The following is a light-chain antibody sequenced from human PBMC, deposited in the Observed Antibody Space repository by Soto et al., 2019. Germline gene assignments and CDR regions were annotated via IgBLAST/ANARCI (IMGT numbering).Light chain of an antibody. CDR2: EVS. V-gene: IGLV2-14*01. CDR1: SSDVGGYNY. J-gene: IGLJ2*01. CDR3: SSYTSSSTHVV. Sequence: QSALTQPASVSGSPGQSITISCTGTSSDVGGYNYVSWYQQHPGKAPKLIIYEVSNRPSGVSNRFSGSKSGTTASLTIAGLQADDEADYYCSSYTSSSTHVVFGGGTKLTVL.